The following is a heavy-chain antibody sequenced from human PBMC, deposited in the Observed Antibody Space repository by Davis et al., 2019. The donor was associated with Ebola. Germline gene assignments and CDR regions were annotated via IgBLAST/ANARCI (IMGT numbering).Heavy chain of an antibody. Sequence: GESLKISCAASGFTFSDYYMSWIRQAPGKGLEWVSYISSSGSTIYYADSVKGRFTISRDNAKNSLYLQMNSLRAEDTAVYYCASSGWYSGSYYYNYWGQGTLVTVSS. CDR3: ASSGWYSGSYYYNY. J-gene: IGHJ4*02. CDR2: ISSSGSTI. V-gene: IGHV3-11*04. CDR1: GFTFSDYY. D-gene: IGHD1-26*01.